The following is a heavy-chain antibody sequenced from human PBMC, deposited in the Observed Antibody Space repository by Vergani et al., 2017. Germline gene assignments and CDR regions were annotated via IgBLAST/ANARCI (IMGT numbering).Heavy chain of an antibody. CDR3: AGFRRYFKWLLGGDFDY. CDR2: IYYSGST. D-gene: IGHD3-9*01. Sequence: QVQLQESGPGLVKPSENLSLTCTVPGGSISSYYWSWIRQPPGKGLEWIGYIYYSGSTNYNPSLKSRCTISVDTSNNQFSLKLSSVTAADTTVYYCAGFRRYFKWLLGGDFDYWGQGTLVTVSS. J-gene: IGHJ4*02. V-gene: IGHV4-59*01. CDR1: GGSISSYY.